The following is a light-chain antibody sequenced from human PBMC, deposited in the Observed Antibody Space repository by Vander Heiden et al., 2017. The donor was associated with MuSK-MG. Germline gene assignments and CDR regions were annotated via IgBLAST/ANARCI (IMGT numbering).Light chain of an antibody. CDR3: QQSNSTADT. CDR2: AAT. CDR1: QSISSY. Sequence: DIQMTQTPYSLSASVGDRVTITCRASQSISSYLNWYQQTPGNAPKLLIYAATSFQSGVPSRFSGSGAGTDFTLTISSLQPEHVATYYWQQSNSTADTFGQGTKLEIK. V-gene: IGKV1-39*01. J-gene: IGKJ2*01.